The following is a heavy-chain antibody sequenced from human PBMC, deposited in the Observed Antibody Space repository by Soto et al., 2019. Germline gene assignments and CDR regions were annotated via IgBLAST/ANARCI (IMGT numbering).Heavy chain of an antibody. Sequence: SETLSLTCAVYGGSFSGYYWSWIRQPPGKGLEWIGEINHSGSTNYNPSLKSRVTISVDTSKNQFSLKLSSVTAADTAVYYCARRLRFLEWFIYYYGMDVWGQGTTVTVSS. CDR1: GGSFSGYY. D-gene: IGHD3-3*01. J-gene: IGHJ6*02. CDR2: INHSGST. V-gene: IGHV4-34*01. CDR3: ARRLRFLEWFIYYYGMDV.